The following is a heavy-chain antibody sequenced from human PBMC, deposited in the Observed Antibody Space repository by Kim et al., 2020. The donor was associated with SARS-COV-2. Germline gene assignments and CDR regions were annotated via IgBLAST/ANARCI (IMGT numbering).Heavy chain of an antibody. D-gene: IGHD5-12*01. Sequence: ASVKVSCKASGYTFTSYAMNWVRQAPGQGLEWMGWINTNTGNPTYAQGFTGRFVFSLDTSVNTAYLQISSLKAEDTAVYYCARGIVDIVATTPDYWGQGTLVTVSS. CDR3: ARGIVDIVATTPDY. J-gene: IGHJ4*02. CDR1: GYTFTSYA. V-gene: IGHV7-4-1*02. CDR2: INTNTGNP.